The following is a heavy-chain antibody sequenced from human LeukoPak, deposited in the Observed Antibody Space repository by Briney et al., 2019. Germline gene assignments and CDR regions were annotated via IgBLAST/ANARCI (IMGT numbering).Heavy chain of an antibody. CDR3: ARDVGPADY. J-gene: IGHJ4*02. CDR2: IKQDGSEK. CDR1: GVIFSSYW. Sequence: GGSLRLSCAAAGVIFSSYWMSLVRQTPGKGLEWVANIKQDGSEKYYVDSVKGRFTISRDNAKNSLYLQMNSLRAEDTAVYYCARDVGPADYWGQGTLVTVSS. V-gene: IGHV3-7*01.